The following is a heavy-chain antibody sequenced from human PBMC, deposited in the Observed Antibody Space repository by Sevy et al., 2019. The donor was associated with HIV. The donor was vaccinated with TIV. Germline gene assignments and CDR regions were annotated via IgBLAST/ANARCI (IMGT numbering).Heavy chain of an antibody. CDR3: ARAMITFGGVIVPYYYYGMDV. D-gene: IGHD3-16*02. Sequence: SETLSLTCAVYGGSFSGYYWSWIRQPPGKGLEWIGEINHSGSTNYNPSLKSRVTISVDTSKNQFSRKLSSVTAADTAVYYCARAMITFGGVIVPYYYYGMDVWGQGTTVTVSS. CDR1: GGSFSGYY. V-gene: IGHV4-34*01. CDR2: INHSGST. J-gene: IGHJ6*02.